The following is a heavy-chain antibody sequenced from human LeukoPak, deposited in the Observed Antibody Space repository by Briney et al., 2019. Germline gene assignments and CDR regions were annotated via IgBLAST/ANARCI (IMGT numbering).Heavy chain of an antibody. Sequence: ASVTVSCKASGYTFTSYDINWVRQAPGQGLEWMGWMNPNSGNTGYAQKFQGRVTMTGNTSISTAYMELSSLRSEDTAVYYCARGVRIAVAGRYYFDYWGQGTLVTVSS. CDR3: ARGVRIAVAGRYYFDY. J-gene: IGHJ4*02. CDR1: GYTFTSYD. CDR2: MNPNSGNT. D-gene: IGHD6-19*01. V-gene: IGHV1-8*01.